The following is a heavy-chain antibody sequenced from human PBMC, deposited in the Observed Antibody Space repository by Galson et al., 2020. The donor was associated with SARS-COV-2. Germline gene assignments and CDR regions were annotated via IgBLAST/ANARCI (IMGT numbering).Heavy chain of an antibody. J-gene: IGHJ6*02. CDR3: ASLRAVAGSGYYYGMDV. D-gene: IGHD6-19*01. V-gene: IGHV4-39*01. CDR2: IYYSGST. CDR1: GGSISSSSYY. Sequence: ETSETLSLTCTVSGGSISSSSYYWGWIRQPPGKGLEWIGSIYYSGSTYYNPSLKSRVTISVDTSKNQFSLKLSSVTAADTAVYYCASLRAVAGSGYYYGMDVWGQGTTVTVSS.